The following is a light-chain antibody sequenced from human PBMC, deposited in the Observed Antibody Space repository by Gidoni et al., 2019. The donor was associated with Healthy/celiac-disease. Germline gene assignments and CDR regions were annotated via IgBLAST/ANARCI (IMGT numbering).Light chain of an antibody. Sequence: QSALTQPASVSGSPGQSITISCTGTSSDVGSDNLVSWYQQHPGKAPKLMIYAGSKRPSGVSNRFSGSKSGNTASLTISGRQAEDEADYYCCSYAGSVWVFGGGTKLTVL. CDR2: AGS. CDR1: SSDVGSDNL. CDR3: CSYAGSVWV. V-gene: IGLV2-23*01. J-gene: IGLJ3*02.